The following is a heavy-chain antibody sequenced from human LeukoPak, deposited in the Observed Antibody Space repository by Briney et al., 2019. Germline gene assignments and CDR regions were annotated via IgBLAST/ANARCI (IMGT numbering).Heavy chain of an antibody. Sequence: PSEILSLTCTVSGGSISSYYWSWIRQPPGKGLEWIGYIYYSGSTNYNPSLKSRVTISVDTSKNQFSLKLSSVTAADTAVYYCARHGRYTALNFDYWGQGTLVTVSS. D-gene: IGHD2-2*02. CDR2: IYYSGST. CDR1: GGSISSYY. J-gene: IGHJ4*02. CDR3: ARHGRYTALNFDY. V-gene: IGHV4-59*08.